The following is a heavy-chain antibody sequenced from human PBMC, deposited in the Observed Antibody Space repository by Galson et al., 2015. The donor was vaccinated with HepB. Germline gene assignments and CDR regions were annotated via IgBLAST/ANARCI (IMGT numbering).Heavy chain of an antibody. CDR1: GYTFTSYG. V-gene: IGHV1-18*04. CDR3: ARDWGTYYYGSGNTTGYFDY. J-gene: IGHJ4*02. CDR2: ISAYNGNT. D-gene: IGHD3-10*01. Sequence: SVKVSCKASGYTFTSYGISWVRQAPGQGLEWMGWISAYNGNTNYAQKLQGRVTMTTDTSTSTAYMELRSLRSDDTAVYYCARDWGTYYYGSGNTTGYFDYWGQGTLVTVSS.